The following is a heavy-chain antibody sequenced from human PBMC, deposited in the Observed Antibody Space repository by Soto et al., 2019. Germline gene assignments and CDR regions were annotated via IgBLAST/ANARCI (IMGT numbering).Heavy chain of an antibody. V-gene: IGHV1-58*02. CDR3: ARGNYDFWSGFRFDP. D-gene: IGHD3-3*01. Sequence: ASVKVSCKASGFTFTSSAMQWVRQARGQRLEWIGWIVVGSGNTNYAQKFQERVTITRDMSTSTAYMELSSLRSEDTAVYYCARGNYDFWSGFRFDPWGQGTLVTVSS. CDR1: GFTFTSSA. CDR2: IVVGSGNT. J-gene: IGHJ5*02.